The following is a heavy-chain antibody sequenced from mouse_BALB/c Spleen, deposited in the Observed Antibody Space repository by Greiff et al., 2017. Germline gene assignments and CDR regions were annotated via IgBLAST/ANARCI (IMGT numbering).Heavy chain of an antibody. Sequence: EVQLQQSGAELVKPGASVKLSCTASGFNIKDTYMHWVKQRPEQGLEWIGRIDPANGNTKYDPKFQGKATITADTSSNTAYLQLSSLTSEDTAVYYCARRGNDWAWFAYWGQGTLVTVSA. CDR3: ARRGNDWAWFAY. J-gene: IGHJ3*01. D-gene: IGHD2-4*01. CDR1: GFNIKDTY. V-gene: IGHV14-3*02. CDR2: IDPANGNT.